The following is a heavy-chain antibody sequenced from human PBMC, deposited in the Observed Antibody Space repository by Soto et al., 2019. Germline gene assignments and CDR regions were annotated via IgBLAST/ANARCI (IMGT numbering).Heavy chain of an antibody. CDR1: GGSFSDYA. J-gene: IGHJ6*02. CDR2: IIPMLGIA. Sequence: QVQLVQSGAEVKKPGSSVKVSCQASGGSFSDYAISWVRQAPGQGLEWMGGIIPMLGIADNAQKFQGRVIITADEYTSTVYMELSSLRSEDTAVYYCARDGDYYDSSGFQRDYHYYGMDVWGHGTTVTVAS. D-gene: IGHD3-22*01. CDR3: ARDGDYYDSSGFQRDYHYYGMDV. V-gene: IGHV1-69*01.